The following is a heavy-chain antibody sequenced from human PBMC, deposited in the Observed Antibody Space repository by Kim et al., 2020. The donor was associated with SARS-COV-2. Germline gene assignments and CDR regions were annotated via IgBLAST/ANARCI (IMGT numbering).Heavy chain of an antibody. J-gene: IGHJ4*02. CDR2: INPSGGST. CDR1: GYTFTSYY. CDR3: ARARRITIFGVVLHYYFDY. D-gene: IGHD3-3*01. Sequence: ASVKVSCKASGYTFTSYYMHWVRQAPGQGLEWMGIINPSGGSTSYAQKFQGRVTMTRDTSTSTVYMELSSLRSEDTAVYYCARARRITIFGVVLHYYFDYWGQGTLVTVSS. V-gene: IGHV1-46*01.